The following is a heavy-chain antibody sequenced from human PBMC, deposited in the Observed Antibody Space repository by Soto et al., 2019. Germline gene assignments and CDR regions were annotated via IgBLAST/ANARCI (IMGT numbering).Heavy chain of an antibody. CDR1: GVSLSTTGVS. V-gene: IGHV2-5*02. Sequence: QITLKGSGPTLVKPTQTLTVTCTISGVSLSTTGVSVGWIRQPPGKALEWLALIYWDDDKRYSPSLKSRLTITKDTYKKQVVLTMTNMDPVDTATYYCAHRRYYYGSGDLFDYWGQGTLVTVSS. CDR2: IYWDDDK. J-gene: IGHJ4*02. D-gene: IGHD3-10*01. CDR3: AHRRYYYGSGDLFDY.